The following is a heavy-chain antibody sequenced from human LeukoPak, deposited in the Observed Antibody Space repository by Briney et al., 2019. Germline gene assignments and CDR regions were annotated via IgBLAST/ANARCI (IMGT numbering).Heavy chain of an antibody. V-gene: IGHV3-66*01. CDR1: GLTVSSNF. D-gene: IGHD3-22*01. J-gene: IGHJ4*02. CDR3: ARGYYDLDY. CDR2: IYSGGST. Sequence: GGSLRLSCAASGLTVSSNFMTWVRQAPGKGLEWVSVIYSGGSTYYADSVKARFTISRDNSKSRLYLQMNSLRAEDTAVYYCARGYYDLDYWGQGTLVTVSS.